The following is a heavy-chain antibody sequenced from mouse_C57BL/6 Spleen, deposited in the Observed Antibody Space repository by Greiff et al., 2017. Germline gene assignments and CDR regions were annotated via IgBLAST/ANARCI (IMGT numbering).Heavy chain of an antibody. D-gene: IGHD4-1*01. J-gene: IGHJ4*01. Sequence: EVQLQQSGAELVRPGASVKLSCTASGFNIKDDYMHWVKQRPEQGLEWIGWIDPENGDTEYASKFQGKATITADTSSNTAYLQLSSLTSEDTAVYYCTTALGRGDYYAMDYWGQGTSVTVSS. CDR3: TTALGRGDYYAMDY. CDR2: IDPENGDT. CDR1: GFNIKDDY. V-gene: IGHV14-4*01.